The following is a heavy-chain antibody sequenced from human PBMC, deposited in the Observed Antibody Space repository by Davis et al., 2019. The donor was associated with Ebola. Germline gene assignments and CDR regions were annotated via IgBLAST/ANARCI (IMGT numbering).Heavy chain of an antibody. V-gene: IGHV4-4*02. CDR1: GGSISSSNW. D-gene: IGHD1-1*01. J-gene: IGHJ4*02. CDR3: ARGKVESVRPLGY. CDR2: INHSGST. Sequence: SETLSLTCAVSGGSISSSNWWSWVRQPPGKGLEWIGEINHSGSTNYNPSLKSRVTISVDASKNQFSLKLRSVTAADTAVYYCARGKVESVRPLGYWGRGTLVTVSS.